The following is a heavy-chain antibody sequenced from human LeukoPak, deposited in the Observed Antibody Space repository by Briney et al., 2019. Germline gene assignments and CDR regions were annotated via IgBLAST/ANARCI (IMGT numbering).Heavy chain of an antibody. CDR2: ISYDESNK. J-gene: IGHJ4*02. CDR3: ARGQRTSWYTNFDY. D-gene: IGHD6-13*01. CDR1: GFTFSSYA. Sequence: GGSLRLSCAASGFTFSSYALLWVPQAPGKGLEGVAVISYDESNKYYADSVKGRFTISRDNSKNTLYLQMNSLRAEDTAVYYCARGQRTSWYTNFDYWGGETLVAVSS. V-gene: IGHV3-30-3*01.